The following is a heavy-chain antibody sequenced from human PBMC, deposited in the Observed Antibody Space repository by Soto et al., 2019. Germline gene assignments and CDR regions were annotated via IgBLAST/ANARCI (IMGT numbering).Heavy chain of an antibody. J-gene: IGHJ4*02. V-gene: IGHV4-4*02. CDR2: VHPNGNT. Sequence: PSETLSLTCAVSGGSIRNTNWWSWVRQFPGKGLEWIGEVHPNGNTNYNPSLKSRVTLSIDEPRNQFSLQLNSVSPEDTAVYYCVGLVGNRWLDHCGQGTLVTXSS. CDR3: VGLVGNRWLDH. CDR1: GGSIRNTNW.